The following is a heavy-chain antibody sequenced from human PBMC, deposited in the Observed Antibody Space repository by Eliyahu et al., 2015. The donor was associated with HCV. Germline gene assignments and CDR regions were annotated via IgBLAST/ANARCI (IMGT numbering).Heavy chain of an antibody. CDR1: GFXXXXFW. D-gene: IGHD2/OR15-2a*01. V-gene: IGHV3-7*01. Sequence: DEELVESGGGLVQPGGSLRLSCEGSGFXXXXFWMSWVRQGPGGGLEWVADIERDGSTKYYVDSVRGRFSISRDNARSSLFLQLNYLTVEDTAVYFCARDQGVSKTDNWYFDLWGRGTLVSVSS. CDR2: IERDGSTK. CDR3: ARDQGVSKTDNWYFDL. J-gene: IGHJ2*01.